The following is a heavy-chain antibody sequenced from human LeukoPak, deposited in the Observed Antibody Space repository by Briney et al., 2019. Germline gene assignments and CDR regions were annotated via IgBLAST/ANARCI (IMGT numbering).Heavy chain of an antibody. V-gene: IGHV1-2*02. CDR1: GYTFTGYY. J-gene: IGHJ4*02. CDR3: ARDYGSGSSPDY. Sequence: GASVKVSCKASGYTFTGYYMHWVRQAPGQGLEWMGWINPNSGGTNYAQKFQGRVTMTGDTSISTAYMELSRLRSDDTAVYYCARDYGSGSSPDYWGQGTLVTVSS. CDR2: INPNSGGT. D-gene: IGHD3-10*01.